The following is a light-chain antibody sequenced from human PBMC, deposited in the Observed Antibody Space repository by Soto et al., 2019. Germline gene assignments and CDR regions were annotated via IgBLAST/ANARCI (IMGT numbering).Light chain of an antibody. CDR3: QQYGSSPPTWT. CDR1: QSVSSSY. J-gene: IGKJ1*01. Sequence: EFVLTQSPGTLSLSPGERATLSCRASQSVSSSYLAWYQQKPGQAPRLLIYGASSRATGIADRFSGSGSGTDFTLTISRLEPEDFAVYYCQQYGSSPPTWTFGQGTKVDIK. V-gene: IGKV3-20*01. CDR2: GAS.